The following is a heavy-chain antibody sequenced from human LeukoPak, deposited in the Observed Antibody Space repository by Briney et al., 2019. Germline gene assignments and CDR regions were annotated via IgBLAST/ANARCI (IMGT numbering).Heavy chain of an antibody. Sequence: SETLSLTCTVSGGSISSSSYYWGWIRQPPGKGLEWIGSIYYSGSTYYNPSLKSRVTISVDTSKNQFSLKLSSVTAADTAVYYCARDRGDGYCSSTSCSHGFDIWGQGTLATVSS. D-gene: IGHD2-2*01. CDR1: GGSISSSSYY. CDR2: IYYSGST. J-gene: IGHJ3*02. V-gene: IGHV4-39*02. CDR3: ARDRGDGYCSSTSCSHGFDI.